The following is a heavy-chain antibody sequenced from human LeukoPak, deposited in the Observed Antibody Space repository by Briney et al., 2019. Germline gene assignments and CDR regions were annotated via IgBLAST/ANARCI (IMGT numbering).Heavy chain of an antibody. D-gene: IGHD3-16*01. Sequence: PGGSLRLSCAASGFSFSSYGMHWVRQAPGKGLEWVAVISYDGTNKYYGDSVRGRFTISRDNAKNTLYLQMNSLRAEDTAVYYCARVGAATYAFDIWGQGTMVTVSS. CDR3: ARVGAATYAFDI. CDR1: GFSFSSYG. V-gene: IGHV3-30*03. J-gene: IGHJ3*02. CDR2: ISYDGTNK.